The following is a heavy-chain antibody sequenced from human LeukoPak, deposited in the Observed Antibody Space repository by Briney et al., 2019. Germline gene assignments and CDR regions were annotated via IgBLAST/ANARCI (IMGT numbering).Heavy chain of an antibody. Sequence: GASVKVSCKASGYTFTSYAMHWVRQAPGQRLEWMGWINAGNGNTKYSQKFQGRVTITRDTSASTAYMELSSLRSEDTAVYYCARASGGSSGWFRCYFDYWGQGTLVTVSS. CDR2: INAGNGNT. CDR1: GYTFTSYA. D-gene: IGHD6-19*01. V-gene: IGHV1-3*01. J-gene: IGHJ4*02. CDR3: ARASGGSSGWFRCYFDY.